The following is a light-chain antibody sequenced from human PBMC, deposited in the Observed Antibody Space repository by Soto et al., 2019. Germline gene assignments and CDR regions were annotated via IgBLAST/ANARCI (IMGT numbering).Light chain of an antibody. J-gene: IGLJ1*01. CDR1: SSDVGGYNN. V-gene: IGLV2-14*01. Sequence: QSALTQPASVSGSPGQSITISCTGTSSDVGGYNNVSWYQQHPGKAPKLMIYEVSNRPSGVSNRFYGSKSGNTASLTISGLQAEDEADYYCSSYTSSSTLYVFGTGTKLTVL. CDR3: SSYTSSSTLYV. CDR2: EVS.